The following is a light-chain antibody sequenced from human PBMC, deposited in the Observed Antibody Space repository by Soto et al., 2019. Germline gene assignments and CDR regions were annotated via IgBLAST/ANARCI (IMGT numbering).Light chain of an antibody. J-gene: IGLJ3*02. CDR3: STFAGTVGL. Sequence: QSVLTQPRSVSGSPGQSVTISCTGTSSDVGAYDYVSWYQQHPGKAPKLILHDVTERPSGVPDRFSGSKSGSTASLTISGLQADDEADYYCSTFAGTVGLFGGGTKLTVL. CDR1: SSDVGAYDY. CDR2: DVT. V-gene: IGLV2-11*01.